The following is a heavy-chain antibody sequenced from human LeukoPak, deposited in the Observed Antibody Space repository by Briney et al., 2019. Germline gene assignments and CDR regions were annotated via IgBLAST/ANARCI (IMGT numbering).Heavy chain of an antibody. CDR3: ARGEMSDTAMVPDY. CDR1: GFTFSSYE. J-gene: IGHJ4*02. CDR2: ISSSGSTI. V-gene: IGHV3-48*03. Sequence: GGSLRLSCAASGFTFSSYEMNWVRQAPGEGLEWVSYISSSGSTIYYADSVKGRFTISRDNAKNSLYLQMNSLRAEDTAVYYCARGEMSDTAMVPDYWGQGTLVTVSS. D-gene: IGHD5-18*01.